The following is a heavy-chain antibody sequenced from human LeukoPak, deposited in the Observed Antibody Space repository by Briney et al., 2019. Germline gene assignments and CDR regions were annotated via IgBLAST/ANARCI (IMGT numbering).Heavy chain of an antibody. CDR2: ISGYNGNT. D-gene: IGHD3-10*01. Sequence: ASVKVSCKPSEYTSTSYGISWVRQAPGRGLVWMGWISGYNGNTHYAQKFQGRVTMTTDTSASTAYMELRSLRSDDTAIYYCARSYYYDSGSRPLDFWGQGTLVTVSS. V-gene: IGHV1-18*01. CDR3: ARSYYYDSGSRPLDF. J-gene: IGHJ4*02. CDR1: EYTSTSYG.